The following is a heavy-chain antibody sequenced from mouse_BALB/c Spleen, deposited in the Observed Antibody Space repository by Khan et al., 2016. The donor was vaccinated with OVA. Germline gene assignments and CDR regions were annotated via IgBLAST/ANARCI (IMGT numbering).Heavy chain of an antibody. D-gene: IGHD3-3*01. J-gene: IGHJ3*01. CDR2: IDPFNGGT. CDR1: GYSFTSYY. Sequence: VQLQQSGPELMKPGASVNISCKASGYSFTSYYIHWVKQSHGKSLEWIGYIDPFNGGTDYNQKFKGKATLTVDKSSNTVYMHLSSLTSEDSAVYYCARGTFDYWGQGTLVTVSA. V-gene: IGHV1S135*01. CDR3: ARGTFDY.